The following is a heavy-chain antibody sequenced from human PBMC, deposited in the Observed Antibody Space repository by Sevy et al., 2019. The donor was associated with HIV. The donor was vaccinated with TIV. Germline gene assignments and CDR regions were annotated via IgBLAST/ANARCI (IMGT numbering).Heavy chain of an antibody. V-gene: IGHV3-30*18. CDR1: GFTFSSYG. CDR2: ISYDGSNK. J-gene: IGHJ6*02. Sequence: GGSLRLSCAASGFTFSSYGMHWVRQAPGKGLEWVAVISYDGSNKYYADSVKGRFTISRDNSKKTLYLQMNSLRAEDTAVYYCAKDRSPAYYYGSGSYTTGDYGMDVWGQGTTVTVSS. D-gene: IGHD3-10*01. CDR3: AKDRSPAYYYGSGSYTTGDYGMDV.